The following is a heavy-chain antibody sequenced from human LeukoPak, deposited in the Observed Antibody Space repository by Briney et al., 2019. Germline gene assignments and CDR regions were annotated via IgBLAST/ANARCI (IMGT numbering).Heavy chain of an antibody. CDR1: GFTVSSNY. CDR3: ARCRGLDAFDI. J-gene: IGHJ3*02. CDR2: IYSGGST. Sequence: GGSLRLSCAASGFTVSSNYMSWVRQAPGKGLEWVSVIYSGGSTYYADSVKGRFTISRDNSKNTLYLQMNSLSAEDTAVYYCARCRGLDAFDIWGQGTMVTVSS. D-gene: IGHD3-10*01. V-gene: IGHV3-53*01.